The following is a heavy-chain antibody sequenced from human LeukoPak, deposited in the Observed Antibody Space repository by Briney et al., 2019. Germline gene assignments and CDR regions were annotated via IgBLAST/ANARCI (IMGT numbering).Heavy chain of an antibody. CDR1: GFTLSSYW. V-gene: IGHV3-7*01. CDR2: IKQDGSEK. CDR3: ARAAKPDCSSTSCYSNWFDP. J-gene: IGHJ5*02. Sequence: GGSLRLSCAASGFTLSSYWMSWVRQAPGKGLEWVAHIKQDGSEKYYVDSVKGRFTISRDNAKNSLYLQMNSLRAEDTAVYYCARAAKPDCSSTSCYSNWFDPWGQGTLVTVSS. D-gene: IGHD2-2*01.